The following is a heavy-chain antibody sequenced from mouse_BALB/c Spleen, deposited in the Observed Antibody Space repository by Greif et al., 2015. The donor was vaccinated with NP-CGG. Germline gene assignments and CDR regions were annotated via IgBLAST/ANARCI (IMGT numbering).Heavy chain of an antibody. D-gene: IGHD4-1*01. J-gene: IGHJ2*01. CDR3: ARAEGKLGDY. V-gene: IGHV5-4*02. CDR2: ISDGGSYT. CDR1: GFTFSDYY. Sequence: DVKLVESGGGLVKPGGSLKPSCAASGFTFSDYYMYWVRQTPEKRLEWVATISDGGSYTYYPDSVKGRFTISRDNAKNNLYLQMSSLKSEDTAMYYCARAEGKLGDYWGQGTTLTVSS.